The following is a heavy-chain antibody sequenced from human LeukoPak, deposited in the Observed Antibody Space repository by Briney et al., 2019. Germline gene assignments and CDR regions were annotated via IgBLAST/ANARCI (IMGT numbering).Heavy chain of an antibody. CDR1: GFTFSTYT. Sequence: GGSLRLSCAASGFTFSTYTMSWVRQAPGKGLEWVSAITGRGGYTYYADSVKGRFTISRDNAKNTLYLQMNSLRAEDTAVYYCARALEGEQCLAPYFDYWGQGTLVTVSS. CDR3: ARALEGEQCLAPYFDY. CDR2: ITGRGGYT. V-gene: IGHV3-23*01. J-gene: IGHJ4*02. D-gene: IGHD6-19*01.